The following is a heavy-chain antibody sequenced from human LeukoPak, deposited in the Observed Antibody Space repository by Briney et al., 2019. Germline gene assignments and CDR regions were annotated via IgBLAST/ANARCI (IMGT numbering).Heavy chain of an antibody. CDR3: ARGGTYYDFWSGYPSFDY. CDR2: INPNSGGT. J-gene: IGHJ4*02. Sequence: ASVNVSCKASGYTFTGYYMHWVRQAPGQGLEWMGWINPNSGGTNYAQKFQGRVTMTRDTSISTAYMELSRLRSDDTAVYYCARGGTYYDFWSGYPSFDYWGQGTLVTVSS. V-gene: IGHV1-2*02. CDR1: GYTFTGYY. D-gene: IGHD3-3*01.